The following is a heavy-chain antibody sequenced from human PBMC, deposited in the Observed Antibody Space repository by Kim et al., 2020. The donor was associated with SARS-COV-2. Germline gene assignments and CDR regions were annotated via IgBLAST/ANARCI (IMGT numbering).Heavy chain of an antibody. CDR3: ARVRGSYSIDY. J-gene: IGHJ4*02. Sequence: GGSLRLSCAASGFTFSDYYMSWIRQAPGKGLEWVSYISDSGSTIYYADSVMGRFTISRANAKNSLYLQMNSLRAEDTAVYYCARVRGSYSIDYWGQGTLVTVSS. D-gene: IGHD1-26*01. V-gene: IGHV3-11*01. CDR2: ISDSGSTI. CDR1: GFTFSDYY.